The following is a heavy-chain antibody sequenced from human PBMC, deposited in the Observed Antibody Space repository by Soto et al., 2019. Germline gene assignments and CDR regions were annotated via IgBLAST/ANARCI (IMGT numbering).Heavy chain of an antibody. Sequence: LSLTCAVYGGSFTGYYWSWIRQPPGKGLEWIGEINHSGSTNYNPSLKSRVTISVDTSKNQFSLKLSSVTAADTAVYYCARGGEQFRGRVFYRMDVWGQGTTVTVSS. CDR3: ARGGEQFRGRVFYRMDV. CDR1: GGSFTGYY. CDR2: INHSGST. D-gene: IGHD3-16*01. V-gene: IGHV4-34*01. J-gene: IGHJ6*02.